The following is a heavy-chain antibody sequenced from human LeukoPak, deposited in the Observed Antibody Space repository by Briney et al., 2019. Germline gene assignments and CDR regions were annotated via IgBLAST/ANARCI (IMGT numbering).Heavy chain of an antibody. D-gene: IGHD1-26*01. Sequence: PGGSLRLSCAASGFTFSSYWMSWVRQAPGKGLEWVANIKQDGSVKYYVDSVKGRFTISRDNAKNSLYLQMNSLRAEDTAVYYCASGFVGPTTGQRGDFFDYWGQGTLVTVSS. CDR2: IKQDGSVK. V-gene: IGHV3-7*01. CDR1: GFTFSSYW. CDR3: ASGFVGPTTGQRGDFFDY. J-gene: IGHJ4*02.